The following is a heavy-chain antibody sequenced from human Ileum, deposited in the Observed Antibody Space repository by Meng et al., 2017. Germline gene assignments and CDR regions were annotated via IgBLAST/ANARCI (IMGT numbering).Heavy chain of an antibody. CDR1: VGSISSGDYY. CDR2: IYSNGNT. J-gene: IGHJ4*02. V-gene: IGHV4-30-4*01. CDR3: ARAPKYCTNAVCSRPLDS. Sequence: QVQLQESGPRLVQPSQTLSLTCTVSVGSISSGDYYWSWVRQSPGKGPEWIGYIYSNGNTYSNPSLRGRLMISIDTSKNQFSLKLSSVTAADTAVYYCARAPKYCTNAVCSRPLDSWGQGTLVTVSS. D-gene: IGHD2-8*01.